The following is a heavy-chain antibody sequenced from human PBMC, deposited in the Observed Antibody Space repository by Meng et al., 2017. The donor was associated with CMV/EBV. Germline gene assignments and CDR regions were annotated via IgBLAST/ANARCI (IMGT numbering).Heavy chain of an antibody. CDR1: GGSIRSKSYY. CDR2: IYYSGST. Sequence: SEILSLTCTVSGGSIRSKSYYWGWIRQPPGKGLEWIGSIYYSGSTYYNPSLKSRVTISVDTSKNQFSLKLSSVTAADTAMYYCARQVDCSSASCYGWDWGQGTLVTVSS. J-gene: IGHJ1*01. V-gene: IGHV4-39*01. D-gene: IGHD2-2*01. CDR3: ARQVDCSSASCYGWD.